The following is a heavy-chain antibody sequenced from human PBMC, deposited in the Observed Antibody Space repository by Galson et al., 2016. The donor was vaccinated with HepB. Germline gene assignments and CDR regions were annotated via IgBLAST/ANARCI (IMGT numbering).Heavy chain of an antibody. CDR2: TYYWSKWYY. Sequence: CAISGDSVSSNNAGWNWIRQSPSRGLEWLEKTYYWSKWYYDYSVSLKGRITISPDTSKNQFSLHLNSVTPEDTAVYYCAREPPVVSPTYYYYMDVWGKGTTVTVSS. V-gene: IGHV6-1*01. J-gene: IGHJ6*03. D-gene: IGHD2-2*01. CDR3: AREPPVVSPTYYYYMDV. CDR1: GDSVSSNNAG.